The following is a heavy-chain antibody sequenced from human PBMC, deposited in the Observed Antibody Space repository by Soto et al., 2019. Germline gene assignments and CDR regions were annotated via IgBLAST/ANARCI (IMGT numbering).Heavy chain of an antibody. D-gene: IGHD6-13*01. CDR1: GYTFTAYY. CDR3: AKYVGRLILRIIAAAGTKRLYFDY. V-gene: IGHV1-2*02. Sequence: ASVKVSCKASGYTFTAYYMHWVRQAPGQGLEWMGWINPNSGGTNYAQKFQGRVTMTGDTSIDTAYMQMNSLRAEDTAVYYCAKYVGRLILRIIAAAGTKRLYFDYWGQGTLVTVSS. J-gene: IGHJ4*02. CDR2: INPNSGGT.